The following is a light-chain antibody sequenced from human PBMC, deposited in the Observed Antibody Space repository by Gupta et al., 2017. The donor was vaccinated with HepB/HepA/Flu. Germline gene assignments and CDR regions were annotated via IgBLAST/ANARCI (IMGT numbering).Light chain of an antibody. V-gene: IGLV3-21*02. J-gene: IGLJ2*01. CDR1: NIRNKG. CDR3: QVWDSSTDHVV. Sequence: SYVLTPPPPVSVAPGQTARSTCERNNIRNKGAHWYQQKPGQAPALVVYDDRDRPSGIPERFAGSKSGNMATLAISGVEAGDEADYYCQVWDSSTDHVVFGGGTKLTV. CDR2: DDR.